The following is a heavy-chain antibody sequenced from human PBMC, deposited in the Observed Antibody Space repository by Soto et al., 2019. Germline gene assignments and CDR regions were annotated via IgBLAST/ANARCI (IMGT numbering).Heavy chain of an antibody. CDR3: AKDTRFLEWLLYPFDFDY. V-gene: IGHV3-23*01. Sequence: SXSLSCAASGFTFSSYSMSSVRQAPGKGLEWVSAISGSGGSTYYADSVKGRFTISRDNSKNTLYLQMNSLRAEDTAVYYCAKDTRFLEWLLYPFDFDYWGQGTLVTVSS. CDR2: ISGSGGST. D-gene: IGHD3-3*01. CDR1: GFTFSSYS. J-gene: IGHJ4*02.